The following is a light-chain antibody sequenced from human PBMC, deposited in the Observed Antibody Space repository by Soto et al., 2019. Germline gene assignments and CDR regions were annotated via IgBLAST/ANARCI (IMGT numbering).Light chain of an antibody. Sequence: QSALTQPASVSGSPGQSITISCTGTSSDIGDYNAVSWYQQHPGKVPKVMIYEVSNRPSGVSTRFSGSKSGNTASLTISGLQAYDEADYYCSSYTTSSTVVFGGGTKLTVL. CDR2: EVS. V-gene: IGLV2-14*01. CDR1: SSDIGDYNA. CDR3: SSYTTSSTVV. J-gene: IGLJ2*01.